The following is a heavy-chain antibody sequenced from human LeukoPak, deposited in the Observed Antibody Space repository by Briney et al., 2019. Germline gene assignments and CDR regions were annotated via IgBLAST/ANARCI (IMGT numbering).Heavy chain of an antibody. CDR3: ARRYYYDSSGYYLYYYYGMDV. D-gene: IGHD3-22*01. CDR2: IIPIFGTA. V-gene: IGHV1-69*13. CDR1: GGTFSSYA. J-gene: IGHJ6*02. Sequence: SVKVSCKASGGTFSSYAISWVRQAPGQGLEWMGGIIPIFGTANYAQKFQGRVTITADESTSTAYMELSSLRSEDTAVYYCARRYYYDSSGYYLYYYYGMDVWGQGTTVTVS.